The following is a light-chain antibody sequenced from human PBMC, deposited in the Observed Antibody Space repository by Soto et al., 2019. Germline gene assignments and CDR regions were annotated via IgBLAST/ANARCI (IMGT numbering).Light chain of an antibody. Sequence: IEMTQYPSSLSASVGDRVTITCQASQHISEYLNWYQYKPGKAPKLLIYAASTLQSGVPSRFSGSGSGTDFALTITSLQAEDFATYYCQQLRMYPSTFGGGTKVDIK. CDR3: QQLRMYPST. CDR1: QHISEY. J-gene: IGKJ4*01. V-gene: IGKV1-9*01. CDR2: AAS.